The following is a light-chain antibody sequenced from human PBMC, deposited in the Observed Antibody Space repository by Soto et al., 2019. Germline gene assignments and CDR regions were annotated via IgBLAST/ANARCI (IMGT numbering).Light chain of an antibody. CDR3: QQLHSYPLT. CDR2: STS. CDR1: QDISSY. J-gene: IGKJ4*01. V-gene: IGKV1-9*01. Sequence: DLQLTQSPSFLSASVGVRVSITCRASQDISSYLAWYQQQPGKVPRLLIYSTSTLQSGVPSRFSGSGSGTEFTLTISSLQPEDFATYYCQQLHSYPLTFGGGTTVEIK.